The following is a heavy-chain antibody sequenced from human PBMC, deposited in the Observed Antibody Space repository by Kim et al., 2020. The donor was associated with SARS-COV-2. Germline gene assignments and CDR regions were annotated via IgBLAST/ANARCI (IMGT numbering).Heavy chain of an antibody. J-gene: IGHJ4*02. CDR2: INTNTGNP. V-gene: IGHV7-4-1*02. CDR3: ARNAGVVGVASQYFDY. Sequence: ASVKVSCKASGYSFTNSAVHWVRQAPGQGLEWMGWINTNTGNPTYARGLTRRFVFSLVTAVSTAYLLISSIKAEDSAVYYCARNAGVVGVASQYFDYWGQGSLVTVCS. CDR1: GYSFTNSA. D-gene: IGHD2-15*01.